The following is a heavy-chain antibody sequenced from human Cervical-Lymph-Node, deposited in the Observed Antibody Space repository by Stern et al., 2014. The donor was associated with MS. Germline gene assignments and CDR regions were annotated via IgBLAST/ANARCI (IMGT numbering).Heavy chain of an antibody. V-gene: IGHV2-5*02. CDR3: VHNRGVGASADY. CDR1: GFSLSTHGVG. D-gene: IGHD1-26*01. J-gene: IGHJ4*02. Sequence: QVTLRESGPTLVKPTQTLTLTCTFSGFSLSTHGVGVGWIRQPPGKALEWLALVCWDDDKRYSPSLKSRLTITRDTSENQVVLTVNNVDPVDTATYYCVHNRGVGASADYWGQGTRVTVSS. CDR2: VCWDDDK.